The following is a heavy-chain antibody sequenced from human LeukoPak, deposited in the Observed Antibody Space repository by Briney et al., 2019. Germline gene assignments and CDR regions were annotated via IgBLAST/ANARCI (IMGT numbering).Heavy chain of an antibody. D-gene: IGHD3-9*01. CDR2: FDPEDGET. Sequence: ASVKVSCEVSGYTLTELSMHWVRQAPGKGLEWMGGFDPEDGETIYAQKFQGRVTMTEDTSTDTAYMELSSLRSEDTAVYYCAADGLRYPDPYYFDYWGQGTLVTVSS. CDR3: AADGLRYPDPYYFDY. V-gene: IGHV1-24*01. CDR1: GYTLTELS. J-gene: IGHJ4*02.